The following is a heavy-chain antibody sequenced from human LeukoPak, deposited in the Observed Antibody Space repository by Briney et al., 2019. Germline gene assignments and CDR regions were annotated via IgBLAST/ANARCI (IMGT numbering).Heavy chain of an antibody. D-gene: IGHD3-3*01. CDR2: IRYDGSNK. Sequence: GRSLRLSFAASGFTFSSYAMHWVRQAPGKGLEWVAFIRYDGSNKYYADSVKGRFTISRDNSKNTLYLQMNSLRAEDTAVYYCAKDRGYDFWSGLLDYWGQGTLVTVSS. V-gene: IGHV3-30*02. CDR1: GFTFSSYA. CDR3: AKDRGYDFWSGLLDY. J-gene: IGHJ4*02.